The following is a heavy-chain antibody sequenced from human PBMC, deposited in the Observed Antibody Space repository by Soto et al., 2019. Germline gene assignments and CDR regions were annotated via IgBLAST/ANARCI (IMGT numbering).Heavy chain of an antibody. Sequence: GGSLRLSCAASGFTFSSYAMSWVRQAPGKGLEWVSAISGSGGSTYYADSVKGRFTISRDNSKNTLYLQMNSLRAEDTAVYYCAKDIEDIVVVPAAMPNYFDYWGQGTLVTVSS. J-gene: IGHJ4*02. CDR2: ISGSGGST. CDR1: GFTFSSYA. V-gene: IGHV3-23*01. CDR3: AKDIEDIVVVPAAMPNYFDY. D-gene: IGHD2-2*01.